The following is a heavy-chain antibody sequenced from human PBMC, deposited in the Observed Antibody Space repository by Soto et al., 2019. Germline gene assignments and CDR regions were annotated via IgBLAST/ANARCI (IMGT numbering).Heavy chain of an antibody. CDR1: GFTFNNYW. V-gene: IGHV3-7*01. D-gene: IGHD2-8*01. CDR3: ARDQRGHWTSGVSGGRDYFDY. Sequence: VQLVESGGGLVQPGGSLRLSCAASGFTFNNYWMSWVRQAPGKGLEWVANIKQDGSEKYYVDSAKGRFTISRDNAKNSLYLQMNSLRAEDTAVYYCARDQRGHWTSGVSGGRDYFDYWGQGTLVPVSS. CDR2: IKQDGSEK. J-gene: IGHJ4*02.